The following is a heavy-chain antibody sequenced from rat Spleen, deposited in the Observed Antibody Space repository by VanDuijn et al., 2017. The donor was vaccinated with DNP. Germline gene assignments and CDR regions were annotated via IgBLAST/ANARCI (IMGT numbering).Heavy chain of an antibody. Sequence: EVQLVESGGGLVQPGRSLKLSCLASGFTFSNYGMNWIRQAPGKGLEWVASISSSSSYIYYADTVKGRFTISRENAKNTLYLQMTSLRSEDTALYYCARHGAAYYAMDAWGQGTSVTVSS. CDR2: ISSSSSYI. J-gene: IGHJ4*01. D-gene: IGHD4-2*01. CDR1: GFTFSNYG. V-gene: IGHV5-34*01. CDR3: ARHGAAYYAMDA.